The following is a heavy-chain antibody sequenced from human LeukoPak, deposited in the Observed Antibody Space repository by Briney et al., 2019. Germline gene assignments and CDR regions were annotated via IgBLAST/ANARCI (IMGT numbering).Heavy chain of an antibody. D-gene: IGHD3-22*01. CDR1: GGSFSGYY. V-gene: IGHV4-34*01. CDR2: INHSGST. J-gene: IGHJ4*02. Sequence: SETLSLTCAVYGGSFSGYYWSWIRQPPGKGLEWIGEINHSGSTNYNPSLKSRVTISVDTSKNQFSLKLSSVTAADTAVYYCARDIENYYDSSGYSYYFDYWGQGTLVTVSS. CDR3: ARDIENYYDSSGYSYYFDY.